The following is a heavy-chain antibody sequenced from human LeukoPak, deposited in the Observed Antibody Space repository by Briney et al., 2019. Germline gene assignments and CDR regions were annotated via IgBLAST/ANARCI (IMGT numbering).Heavy chain of an antibody. D-gene: IGHD6-19*01. Sequence: GGSLRLSCTASGFTFSDYAMTWVRQAPGKGLEWVGFIRNKANGGTADYAASVKGRFTISRDDSKTIAYLQMNSLKTEDTAVYFCSRAYSTGWLGINDYWGQGTLVTVSS. CDR1: GFTFSDYA. CDR2: IRNKANGGTA. CDR3: SRAYSTGWLGINDY. V-gene: IGHV3-49*04. J-gene: IGHJ4*02.